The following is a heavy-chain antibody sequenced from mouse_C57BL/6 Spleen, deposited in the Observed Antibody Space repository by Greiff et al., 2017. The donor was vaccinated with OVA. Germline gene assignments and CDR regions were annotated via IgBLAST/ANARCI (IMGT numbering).Heavy chain of an antibody. J-gene: IGHJ2*01. Sequence: QVQLQQPGAELVMPGASVKLSCKASGYTFTSYWMHWVKQRPGQGLEWIGEIDPSDSYTNYNQKFKGKSTLTVDKSSSTAYMQLSSLTSEDSAVYYCAIITTVVATRDYWGQGTTLTVSS. D-gene: IGHD1-1*01. V-gene: IGHV1-69*01. CDR1: GYTFTSYW. CDR2: IDPSDSYT. CDR3: AIITTVVATRDY.